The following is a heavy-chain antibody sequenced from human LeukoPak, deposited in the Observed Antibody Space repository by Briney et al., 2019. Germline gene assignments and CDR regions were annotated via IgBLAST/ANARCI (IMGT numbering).Heavy chain of an antibody. D-gene: IGHD5-18*01. V-gene: IGHV1-2*02. CDR1: GYTFTGYY. CDR2: INPNSGGT. Sequence: ASVKVSCKASGYTFTGYYMHWVRQAPGQGLEWMGWINPNSGGTNYAQKFQGRVTMTRDTSISTAYMELSRLRFDDTAVYYCARDLHMSGSYGYSYWGQGTLVTVSS. J-gene: IGHJ4*02. CDR3: ARDLHMSGSYGYSY.